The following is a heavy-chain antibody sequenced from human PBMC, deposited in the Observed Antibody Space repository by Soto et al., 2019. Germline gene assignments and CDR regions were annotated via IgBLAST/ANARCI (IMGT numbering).Heavy chain of an antibody. CDR1: GFSLTTSGVG. Sequence: QITLKESGPTLVNPTQTLTLTCTFSGFSLTTSGVGVGWIRQPPGKALEWLTVIYWDDDKRYSPSLQNRLTITKDTSKNQVVLTRTNMDPVDTATYYCARISEGVVVSAWTSYFDYWGQGALVTVSS. V-gene: IGHV2-5*02. D-gene: IGHD2-21*02. J-gene: IGHJ4*02. CDR3: ARISEGVVVSAWTSYFDY. CDR2: IYWDDDK.